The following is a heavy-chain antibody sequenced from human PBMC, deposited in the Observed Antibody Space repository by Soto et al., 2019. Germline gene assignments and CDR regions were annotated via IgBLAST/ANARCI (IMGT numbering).Heavy chain of an antibody. V-gene: IGHV1-18*01. D-gene: IGHD3-22*01. CDR2: ISAYNGNT. Sequence: GASVKVSCKASGYTFTSYGISWVRQAPGQGLEWMGWISAYNGNTNYAQKLQGRVTMTTDTSTSTAYMELRSLRSDDTAVYYCARHPNSGYYYDSSGYPLYYGMDVWGQGTTVTVSS. J-gene: IGHJ6*02. CDR1: GYTFTSYG. CDR3: ARHPNSGYYYDSSGYPLYYGMDV.